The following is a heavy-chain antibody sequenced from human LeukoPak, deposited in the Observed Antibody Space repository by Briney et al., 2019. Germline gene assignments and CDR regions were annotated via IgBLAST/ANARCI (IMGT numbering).Heavy chain of an antibody. CDR1: GFTFSTYG. D-gene: IGHD3-10*01. V-gene: IGHV3-30*18. J-gene: IGHJ6*02. Sequence: GGCLRLSCAASGFTFSTYGMHWVRQARGKGLEWVAVISYDGSNQYCTDSVEGRFTISRDKSKNTLYLQMNSLRGEDTAVYYCAKGRSGSYYYGVDVWGQGATVTVSS. CDR2: ISYDGSNQ. CDR3: AKGRSGSYYYGVDV.